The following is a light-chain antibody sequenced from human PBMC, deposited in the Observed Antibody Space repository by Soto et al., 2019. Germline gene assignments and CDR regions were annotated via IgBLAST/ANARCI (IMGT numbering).Light chain of an antibody. CDR3: QQSGDTPPWT. J-gene: IGKJ1*01. CDR1: QSIRKY. V-gene: IGKV1-39*01. Sequence: DIQMTPSHSSLSASVGDRVIITWRASQSIRKYLNWYQHKPGKVPTLLIYAASSLQSGVPSRFSGSGSGTEFTLTITSLQPEDFATYYCQQSGDTPPWTLGQGTKVDI. CDR2: AAS.